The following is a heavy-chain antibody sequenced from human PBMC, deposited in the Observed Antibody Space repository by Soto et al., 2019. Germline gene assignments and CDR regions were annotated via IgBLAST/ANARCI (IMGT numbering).Heavy chain of an antibody. D-gene: IGHD3-22*01. Sequence: GESLKISCKGSGYSFTSYWIGWVRQMPGKGLEWMGIIYPGDSETTYSPSLQGQVTISADKSINTAYLQWSSLKASDTAMYYCARHSSGAAFDIWGQGTLVTVSS. J-gene: IGHJ3*02. CDR3: ARHSSGAAFDI. V-gene: IGHV5-51*01. CDR2: IYPGDSET. CDR1: GYSFTSYW.